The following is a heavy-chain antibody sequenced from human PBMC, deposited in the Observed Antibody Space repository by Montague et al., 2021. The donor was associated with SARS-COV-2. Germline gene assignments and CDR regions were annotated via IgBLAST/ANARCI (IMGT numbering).Heavy chain of an antibody. CDR1: GDSISSLHYY. CDR3: SGRAGVGGGTRFDY. J-gene: IGHJ4*01. D-gene: IGHD2-8*01. V-gene: IGHV4-39*01. Sequence: SETLSLTCTVSGDSISSLHYYWGWIRQSPGKGLEWIGNVFYLGSTYYNPSLRSRVTISVDTSKNQFALRLRSVTATDKAIYYCSGRAGVGGGTRFDYWGQGILVPVSS. CDR2: VFYLGST.